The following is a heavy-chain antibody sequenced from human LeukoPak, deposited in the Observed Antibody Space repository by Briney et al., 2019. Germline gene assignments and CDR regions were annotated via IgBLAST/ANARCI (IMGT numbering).Heavy chain of an antibody. D-gene: IGHD1-26*01. V-gene: IGHV3-21*01. CDR1: GFTFSSYS. Sequence: GGSLRLSCAASGFTFSSYSMNWVRQAPGKGLEWVSSISSSSSYIYYADSVKGRFTISRDNAKNSLYLQMNSLRAEDTAVYYCARDVDSGSYYFDYWGQGTLVTVSS. J-gene: IGHJ4*02. CDR2: ISSSSSYI. CDR3: ARDVDSGSYYFDY.